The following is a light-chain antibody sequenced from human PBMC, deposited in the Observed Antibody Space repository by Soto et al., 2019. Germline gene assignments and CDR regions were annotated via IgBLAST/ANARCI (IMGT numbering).Light chain of an antibody. J-gene: IGLJ2*01. CDR1: SSDIGAFNY. CDR3: SSFTRFNTLL. Sequence: QSALTQPASVSGSLGQSITLSCTGTSSDIGAFNYVSWYQQHPGKAPKLMISEVTYRHSGISNRFSGSKSGSTASLIISGLQADDEADYYCSSFTRFNTLLFGGGTKLTVL. CDR2: EVT. V-gene: IGLV2-14*01.